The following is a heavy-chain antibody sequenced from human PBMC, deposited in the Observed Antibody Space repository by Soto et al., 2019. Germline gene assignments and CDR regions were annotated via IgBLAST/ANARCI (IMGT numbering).Heavy chain of an antibody. D-gene: IGHD3-16*01. CDR3: ARGDYDYVCGSWTSFDY. Sequence: ASVKVSCKASGYTFTSYGISWVRQAPGQGLEWMGWISAYNGNTNYAQKLQGRVTMTTDTSTSTAYMELRSLRSDDTAVYYCARGDYDYVCGSWTSFDYWGQGTLVTVSS. CDR2: ISAYNGNT. V-gene: IGHV1-18*01. J-gene: IGHJ4*02. CDR1: GYTFTSYG.